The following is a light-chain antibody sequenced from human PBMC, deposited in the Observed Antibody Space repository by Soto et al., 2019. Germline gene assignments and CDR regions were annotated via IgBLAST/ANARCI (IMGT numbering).Light chain of an antibody. CDR3: SSYTTSNTLV. CDR1: SSDVGDYKY. Sequence: QHVLTQPASVSGSPGQSITISCTGTSSDVGDYKYVSWYQKHPGKAPKALIYEVSNRPSGVSNRFSGSKSGNTASLTISGLQAEDEADYYCSSYTTSNTLVFGPGTKLTVL. CDR2: EVS. J-gene: IGLJ1*01. V-gene: IGLV2-14*01.